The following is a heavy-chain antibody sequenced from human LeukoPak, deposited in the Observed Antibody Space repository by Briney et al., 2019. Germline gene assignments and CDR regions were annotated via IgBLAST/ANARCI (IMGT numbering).Heavy chain of an antibody. CDR2: TSYDGSNK. Sequence: GGSLRLSCAASGFTFSSYSMHWVRRAPGKGLEWVALTSYDGSNKYHADSVKGRFTISRDNSKNTLYLQMNSLRAEDTAVYYCARDPAMAYFDYWGQGTLVTVSS. V-gene: IGHV3-30*04. CDR3: ARDPAMAYFDY. D-gene: IGHD5-18*01. J-gene: IGHJ4*02. CDR1: GFTFSSYS.